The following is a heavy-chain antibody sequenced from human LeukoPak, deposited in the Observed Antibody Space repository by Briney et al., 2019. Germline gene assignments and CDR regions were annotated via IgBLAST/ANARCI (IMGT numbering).Heavy chain of an antibody. J-gene: IGHJ5*02. CDR2: IYYSGNN. D-gene: IGHD3-10*01. CDR1: GGSLSSDSYY. V-gene: IGHV4-39*01. CDR3: ARGYYYDSRSLNRRDP. Sequence: SETLSLTCTVSGGSLSSDSYYWGWIPRPPGKGLGWIRSIYYSGNNYYNPSLKSRVTVSLDTSKNQFSLKLSSVTAADTAVYDCARGYYYDSRSLNRRDPWGQGTLVTVSS.